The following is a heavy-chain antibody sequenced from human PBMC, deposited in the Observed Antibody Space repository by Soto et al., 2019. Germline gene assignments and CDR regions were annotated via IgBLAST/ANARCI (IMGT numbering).Heavy chain of an antibody. CDR1: GFSFSSAW. CDR2: IKSKVHGETT. V-gene: IGHV3-15*07. CDR3: TTGVDGYNPFDY. J-gene: IGHJ4*02. Sequence: EAQLVESGGGLVKTGGSLRLSCAASGFSFSSAWMIWVRQAPGKGLEWVGRIKSKVHGETTDYAAPVKGRFTISRDDSKNTVFRQMNSLETEDTAVYYCTTGVDGYNPFDYWGQGTLVTVSS. D-gene: IGHD5-12*01.